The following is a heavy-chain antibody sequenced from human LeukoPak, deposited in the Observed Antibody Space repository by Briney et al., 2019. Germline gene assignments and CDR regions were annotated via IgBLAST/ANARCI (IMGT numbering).Heavy chain of an antibody. CDR3: ATGRGYSYGFDS. D-gene: IGHD5-18*01. Sequence: ASVKVSCKASGYTFSGYYMHWVRQAPGQGLEWMAWIYPNSGGTKYAQKFQGRVTVTRDTSISTANMQLSRLKSDDTAVYYCATGRGYSYGFDSWGQGTLVTVSS. CDR1: GYTFSGYY. V-gene: IGHV1-2*02. CDR2: IYPNSGGT. J-gene: IGHJ4*02.